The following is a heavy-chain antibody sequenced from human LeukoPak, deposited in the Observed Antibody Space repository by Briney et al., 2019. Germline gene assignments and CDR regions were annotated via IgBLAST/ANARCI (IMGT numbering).Heavy chain of an antibody. CDR1: GGSISSGGYY. CDR2: IYYSGGT. V-gene: IGHV4-31*03. Sequence: PSQTLSLTCTVSGGSISSGGYYWSWIRQHPGKGLEWIGYIYYSGGTYYNPSLKSRVTISVDTSKNQFSLKLSSVTAADTAVYYCASSPGSYGGTHDAFDIWGQGTMVTVSS. J-gene: IGHJ3*02. CDR3: ASSPGSYGGTHDAFDI. D-gene: IGHD4-23*01.